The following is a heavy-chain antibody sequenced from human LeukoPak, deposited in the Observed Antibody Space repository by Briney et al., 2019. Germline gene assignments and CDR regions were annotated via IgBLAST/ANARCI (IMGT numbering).Heavy chain of an antibody. Sequence: GGSLRLSCAASGFTFSKYAMSWVRQTPGKGLEWVSVINDSGGSTYDADSVKGRFTISRDISKNAVYLQMNSLRAEDTAVYYCARDSYGDANFDSWGQGTLVTVSS. J-gene: IGHJ4*02. CDR2: INDSGGST. CDR3: ARDSYGDANFDS. CDR1: GFTFSKYA. D-gene: IGHD4-17*01. V-gene: IGHV3-23*01.